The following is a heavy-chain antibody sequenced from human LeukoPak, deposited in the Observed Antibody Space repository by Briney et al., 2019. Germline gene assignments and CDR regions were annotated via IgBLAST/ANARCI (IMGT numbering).Heavy chain of an antibody. D-gene: IGHD6-13*01. J-gene: IGHJ4*02. CDR3: ARDMGRAWYGPPDY. Sequence: GRSLRLSCAASGFTFSSYCMHWGRQAPGKRVEWVAVIWNDGSETFHADSVKGRFRIARDNSKNTLYLQMNSLRAEDTAVYFCARDMGRAWYGPPDYWGQGTLVTVSP. CDR2: IWNDGSET. V-gene: IGHV3-33*08. CDR1: GFTFSSYC.